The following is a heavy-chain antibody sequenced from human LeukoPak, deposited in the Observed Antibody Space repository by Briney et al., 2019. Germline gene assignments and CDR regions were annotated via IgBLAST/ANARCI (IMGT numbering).Heavy chain of an antibody. CDR3: ATVDCSSTSCYWDYFDY. J-gene: IGHJ4*02. Sequence: ASVKVSCKVSGYTLTELSMHWVRQAPGKGREGVGGFDLEDYETIYAQKFQGRVTMTEDTSTDTAYMELSSLRSEDTAVYYCATVDCSSTSCYWDYFDYWGQGTLVTVSS. D-gene: IGHD2-2*01. V-gene: IGHV1-24*01. CDR2: FDLEDYET. CDR1: GYTLTELS.